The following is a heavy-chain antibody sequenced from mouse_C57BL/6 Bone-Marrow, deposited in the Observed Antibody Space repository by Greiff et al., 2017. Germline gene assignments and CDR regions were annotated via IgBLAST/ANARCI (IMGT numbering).Heavy chain of an antibody. Sequence: VQLKESGPELVKPGASVKISCKASGYSFTDYNMNWVKQSNGKSLEWIGLINPNYGTTSYNQKFKGKATLTVDQSSSTAYMQLNSLTSEDSAVYYSFITTDYAMDYWGQGTSVTVSS. CDR3: FITTDYAMDY. D-gene: IGHD1-1*01. V-gene: IGHV1-39*01. CDR2: INPNYGTT. J-gene: IGHJ4*01. CDR1: GYSFTDYN.